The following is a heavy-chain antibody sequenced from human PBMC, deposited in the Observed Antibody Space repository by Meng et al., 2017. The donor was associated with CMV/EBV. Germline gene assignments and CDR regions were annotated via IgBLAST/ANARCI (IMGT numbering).Heavy chain of an antibody. CDR1: GYRFSDHY. V-gene: IGHV1-2*02. CDR2: IYPNSGGT. D-gene: IGHD1-1*01. Sequence: HVQLVQPGAEVKSPGASVQVSCQASGYRFSDHYMHWVRQAPGQGLEWMGWIYPNSGGTHYAQKFQDRVSMTRDMSISTVYMELRRLTSDDTAVYYCVRDNNWGPDYWGQGTLVTVSS. CDR3: VRDNNWGPDY. J-gene: IGHJ4*02.